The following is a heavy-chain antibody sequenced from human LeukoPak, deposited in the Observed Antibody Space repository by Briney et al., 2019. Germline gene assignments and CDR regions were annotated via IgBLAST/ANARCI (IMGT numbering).Heavy chain of an antibody. V-gene: IGHV1-46*01. CDR2: INPSGGST. CDR3: AREPSQRGAFDI. CDR1: GYTFTSYY. J-gene: IGHJ3*02. Sequence: ASVKVSCKASGYTFTSYYMHWVRQAPGQGLEGMGIINPSGGSTSYAQKFQGRVTMTRDTSTSTVYMELSSLRSEDTAVYYCAREPSQRGAFDIWGQGTMVTVSS.